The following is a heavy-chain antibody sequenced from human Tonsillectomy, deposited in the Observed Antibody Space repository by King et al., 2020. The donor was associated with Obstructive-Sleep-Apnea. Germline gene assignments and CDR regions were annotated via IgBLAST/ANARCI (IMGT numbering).Heavy chain of an antibody. D-gene: IGHD1-26*01. J-gene: IGHJ4*02. CDR3: ARQPASSGSYGDY. Sequence: QLVQSGAEVKKPGASVKVSCKASGYTFTIYGISWVRQAPGQGLEWIGWISAYNVNTNYAQKRQGRVTRTTDTSTSTTYMELRSLGSDDTAVYYCARQPASSGSYGDYWGQGTLVTVSS. CDR2: ISAYNVNT. V-gene: IGHV1-18*04. CDR1: GYTFTIYG.